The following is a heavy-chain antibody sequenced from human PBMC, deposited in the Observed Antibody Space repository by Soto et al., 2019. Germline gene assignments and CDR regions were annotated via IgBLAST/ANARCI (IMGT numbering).Heavy chain of an antibody. CDR3: ASVTAENKHWRFGP. V-gene: IGHV4-61*01. CDR2: VYFSGST. Sequence: PSETMSLTCSVCGGSVRSGNYYWSWIRQPPGKGLEWIGYVYFSGSTNYNPSLKSRVSISADMSKNQISLKLTSVTAADTAIYYCASVTAENKHWRFGPWGHGTLVT. J-gene: IGHJ5*02. CDR1: GGSVRSGNYY. D-gene: IGHD1-1*01.